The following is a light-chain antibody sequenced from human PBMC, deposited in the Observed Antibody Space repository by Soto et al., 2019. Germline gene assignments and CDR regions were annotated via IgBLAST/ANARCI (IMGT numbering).Light chain of an antibody. CDR3: QQRNVWPPIT. CDR2: DST. Sequence: FLTQSPATLSLSPGERATLSCRASQSIHTSLAWYQQKPGQPPRLVVYDSTLRANGVPDRFGGSRSGTEFTLTINNLEPEDFAVYYCQQRNVWPPITFGQGTRLAI. J-gene: IGKJ5*01. CDR1: QSIHTS. V-gene: IGKV3-11*01.